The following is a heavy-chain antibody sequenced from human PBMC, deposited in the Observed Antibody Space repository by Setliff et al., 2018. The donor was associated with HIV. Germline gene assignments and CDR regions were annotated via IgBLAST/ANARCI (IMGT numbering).Heavy chain of an antibody. Sequence: SVKVSCKASGGTFSSYAISWVRQAPGQGLEWMGGIIPIFGTANYAQKFQGRVTITADESTSTAYMELSSLRSEDTAVYYCARDPATLVGLDVWGQGTTVTVSS. CDR2: IIPIFGTA. V-gene: IGHV1-69*13. CDR3: ARDPATLVGLDV. CDR1: GGTFSSYA. J-gene: IGHJ6*02.